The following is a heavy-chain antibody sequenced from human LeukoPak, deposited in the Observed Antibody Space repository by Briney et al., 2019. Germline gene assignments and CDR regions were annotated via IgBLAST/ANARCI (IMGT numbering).Heavy chain of an antibody. CDR3: ASGSGSSWYYYYYYGMDV. CDR2: ISSSSSYI. CDR1: GFTFSSYG. D-gene: IGHD6-13*01. Sequence: GGSLRLSCAASGFTFSSYGMHWVRQAPGKGLEWVSSISSSSSYIYYADSVKGRFTISRDNAKNSLYLQMNSLRAEDTAVYYCASGSGSSWYYYYYYGMDVWGQGTTVTVSS. V-gene: IGHV3-21*01. J-gene: IGHJ6*02.